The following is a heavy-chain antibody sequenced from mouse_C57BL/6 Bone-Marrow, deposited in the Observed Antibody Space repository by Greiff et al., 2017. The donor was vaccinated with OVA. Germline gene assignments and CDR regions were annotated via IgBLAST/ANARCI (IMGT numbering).Heavy chain of an antibody. CDR2: ISNGGGST. CDR1: GFTFSDYY. CDR3: ARHSLGFFAY. V-gene: IGHV5-12*01. D-gene: IGHD3-3*01. J-gene: IGHJ3*01. Sequence: EVQRVESGGGLVQPGGSLKLSCAASGFTFSDYYMYWVRQTPEKRLEWVAYISNGGGSTYYPDTVKGRFTISRDNAKNTLYLQMSRLKSEDTAMYYCARHSLGFFAYWGQGTLVTVSA.